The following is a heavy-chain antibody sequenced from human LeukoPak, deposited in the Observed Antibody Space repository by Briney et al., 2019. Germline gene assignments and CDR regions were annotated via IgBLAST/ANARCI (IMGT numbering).Heavy chain of an antibody. CDR2: ITSNGGSA. CDR3: VIVRGYFDSSGSDY. CDR1: GFTFSSYT. Sequence: GGSLRLSCSASGFTFSSYTIHWVRQAPGKGLEFVSAITSNGGSAYCADSVKGRFTISRDNSKNTVYLQMSSLRAEDTAVYYCVIVRGYFDSSGSDYWGQGTLVTVSS. V-gene: IGHV3-64D*06. J-gene: IGHJ4*02. D-gene: IGHD3-9*01.